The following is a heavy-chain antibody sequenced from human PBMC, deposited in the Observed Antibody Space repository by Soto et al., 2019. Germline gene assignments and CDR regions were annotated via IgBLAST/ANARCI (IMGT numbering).Heavy chain of an antibody. CDR3: ARDGYYGSGSYWNYYYYGMDV. D-gene: IGHD3-10*01. J-gene: IGHJ6*02. CDR1: GASISSYY. CDR2: IYLGGSI. V-gene: IGHV4-59*01. Sequence: PSETLSLTCSVSGASISSYYYAWIRQTPGKGLEWIGYIYLGGSINYNPSFKSRVIISVDTSKNHFSVRLSSVTAADTAVYYCARDGYYGSGSYWNYYYYGMDVWGQGTTVTVSS.